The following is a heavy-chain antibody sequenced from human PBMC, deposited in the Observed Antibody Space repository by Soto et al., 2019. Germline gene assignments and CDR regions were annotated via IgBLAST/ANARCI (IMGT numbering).Heavy chain of an antibody. CDR2: ISSTTNYI. CDR3: ARESEDLTSNFDY. Sequence: GGSLRLSCAASGFTFTRSSMNWVRQATGKGLEWVSSISSTTNYIYYGDSMKGRFTISRDNAKNSLYLEMNSLRAEDTAVYYCARESEDLTSNFDYWGQGTLVTVSS. CDR1: GFTFTRSS. V-gene: IGHV3-21*06. J-gene: IGHJ4*02.